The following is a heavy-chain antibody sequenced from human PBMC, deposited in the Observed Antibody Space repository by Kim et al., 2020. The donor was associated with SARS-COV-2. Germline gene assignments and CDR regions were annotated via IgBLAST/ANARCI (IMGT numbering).Heavy chain of an antibody. Sequence: SETLSLTCTVSGGSISSYYWSWIRQPPGKGLEWIGYIYYSGSTNYNPSLKSRVTISVDTSKNQFSLKLSSVTAADTAVYYCARGGWGYCSGGSCYSPFDPWGQGTLVTVSS. J-gene: IGHJ5*02. V-gene: IGHV4-59*01. CDR3: ARGGWGYCSGGSCYSPFDP. CDR1: GGSISSYY. D-gene: IGHD2-15*01. CDR2: IYYSGST.